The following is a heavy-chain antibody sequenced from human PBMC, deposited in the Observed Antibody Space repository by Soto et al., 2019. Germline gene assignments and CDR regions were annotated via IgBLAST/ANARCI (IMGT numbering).Heavy chain of an antibody. J-gene: IGHJ4*02. CDR1: GGTLSSFA. D-gene: IGHD3-3*01. V-gene: IGHV1-69*13. CDR3: ARARAERERSYDFWSGSFDY. Sequence: SVKVSGKASGGTLSSFAISWVRQAPGQGLEWMGGIIPIYDTTNYAQTFQGRVTITADESTNTAFMELSSLRSVDTAVYYCARARAERERSYDFWSGSFDYWGQGSLVPVSS. CDR2: IIPIYDTT.